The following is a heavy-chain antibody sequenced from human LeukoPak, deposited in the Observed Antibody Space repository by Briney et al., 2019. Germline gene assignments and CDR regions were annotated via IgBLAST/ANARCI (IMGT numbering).Heavy chain of an antibody. CDR2: MNPNSGNT. V-gene: IGHV1-8*01. J-gene: IGHJ4*02. CDR1: GYTFTSYD. D-gene: IGHD3-22*01. CDR3: AMLIGRYYDSSGLGY. Sequence: ASVKVSCKASGYTFTSYDINWVRQATGQGLEGMGWMNPNSGNTGYAQKFQGRVTMTRNTSISTAYMELSSLRSEDTAVYYCAMLIGRYYDSSGLGYWGQGTLVTVSS.